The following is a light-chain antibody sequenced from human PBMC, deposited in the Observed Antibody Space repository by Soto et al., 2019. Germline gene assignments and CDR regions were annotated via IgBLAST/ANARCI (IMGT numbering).Light chain of an antibody. Sequence: QSALTQPASVSGSPGQSITISCTGTSSDVGGYNYVSWYQQHPGKAPRLLIYDVTNRPSGVSYRFSGSKSGNTASLTISGLQAEDEADYYCSSYTSSSTYFFGTGTKVTVL. CDR1: SSDVGGYNY. V-gene: IGLV2-14*01. CDR2: DVT. J-gene: IGLJ1*01. CDR3: SSYTSSSTYF.